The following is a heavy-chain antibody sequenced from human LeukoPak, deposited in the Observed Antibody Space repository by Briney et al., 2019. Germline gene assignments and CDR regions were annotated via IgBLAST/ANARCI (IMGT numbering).Heavy chain of an antibody. CDR3: AKSNGYGLVDI. V-gene: IGHV4-39*07. CDR1: GGSISNYY. Sequence: SETLSLTCTVSGGSISNYYWGWIRQPPGKGLEWVGNIFYSGSTYYNPSLKSRVTISLDTSRNQFSLKLTSVTAADTAVYYCAKSNGYGLVDIWGQGTMVTVSS. J-gene: IGHJ3*02. D-gene: IGHD3-10*01. CDR2: IFYSGST.